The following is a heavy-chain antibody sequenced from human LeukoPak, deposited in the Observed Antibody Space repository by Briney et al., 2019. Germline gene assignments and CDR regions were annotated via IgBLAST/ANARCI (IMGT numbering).Heavy chain of an antibody. V-gene: IGHV3-48*04. CDR2: ISFSSATI. J-gene: IGHJ4*02. CDR3: AVRYSGSWYLFDY. D-gene: IGHD6-13*01. Sequence: GGSLRLSCEASGFTFSSYSMNWVRQAPGKGLEWVSYISFSSATIHYADSVKGRFTVSRDIAKNTLFLQMNSLRAEDTAVYYCAVRYSGSWYLFDYWGQGTLVTVSS. CDR1: GFTFSSYS.